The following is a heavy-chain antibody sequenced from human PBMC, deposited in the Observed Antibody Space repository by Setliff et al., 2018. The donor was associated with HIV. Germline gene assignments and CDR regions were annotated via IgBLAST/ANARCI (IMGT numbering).Heavy chain of an antibody. D-gene: IGHD2-8*01. CDR3: ARTEEWWRPFDY. V-gene: IGHV3-53*05. CDR2: IYSVGIT. Sequence: GGSLRLSCAASGFTVSSNSMSWVRQAPGKGLEWVSVIYSVGITYYTDSVKGRFTISRDNSKNTLYLQMNSLRAEDTAVYYCARTEEWWRPFDYWGQGTLVTVSS. CDR1: GFTVSSNS. J-gene: IGHJ4*02.